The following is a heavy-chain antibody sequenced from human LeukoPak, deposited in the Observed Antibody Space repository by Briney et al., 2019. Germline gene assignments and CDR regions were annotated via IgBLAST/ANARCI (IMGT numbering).Heavy chain of an antibody. V-gene: IGHV1-58*01. D-gene: IGHD6-13*01. Sequence: SVKVSCKASGFTFTSSAVQWVRQARGQRLEWIGWIVVGSGNTNYAQEFQERVTITRDMSTSTAYMELSSLRSEDTAVYYCAADQQLEVYYGMDVWGKGTTVTVSS. CDR2: IVVGSGNT. CDR1: GFTFTSSA. J-gene: IGHJ6*04. CDR3: AADQQLEVYYGMDV.